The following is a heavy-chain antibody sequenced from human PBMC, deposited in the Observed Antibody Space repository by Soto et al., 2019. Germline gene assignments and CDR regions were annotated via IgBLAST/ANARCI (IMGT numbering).Heavy chain of an antibody. V-gene: IGHV1-18*01. D-gene: IGHD6-19*01. CDR3: SRVEVAGKSPPPNGFDY. J-gene: IGHJ4*02. CDR1: GYIFTSYG. Sequence: VQLVQSGTEVGKPGASVKVSCKASGYIFTSYGISWVRLVPGQVLAWMGWIRAYKGDTKYAQILQGRVTMNKDTSTRTAYMEVRSLTSDDTDVYYCSRVEVAGKSPPPNGFDYWGQGTLVTVSS. CDR2: IRAYKGDT.